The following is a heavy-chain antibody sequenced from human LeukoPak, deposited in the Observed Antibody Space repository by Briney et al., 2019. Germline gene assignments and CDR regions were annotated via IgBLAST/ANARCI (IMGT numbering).Heavy chain of an antibody. CDR2: IGAGGTFT. CDR3: ARGEFNGLDY. D-gene: IGHD2-8*01. CDR1: GFTFSSYA. Sequence: GGSLRLSCTASGFTFSSYAMNWVRQAPGKGLEWVSGIGAGGTFTYYADSLKGRLSISRDNSKNTLYLQMNSLRAEDTAVYYCARGEFNGLDYWGQGTLVTVSS. J-gene: IGHJ4*02. V-gene: IGHV3-23*01.